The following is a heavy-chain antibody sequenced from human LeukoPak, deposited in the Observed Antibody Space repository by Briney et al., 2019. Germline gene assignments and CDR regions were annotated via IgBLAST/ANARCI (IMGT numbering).Heavy chain of an antibody. CDR2: IYSGGST. J-gene: IGHJ4*02. CDR3: AYGLLWFGDLSIPY. Sequence: PGGSLRRSCAASGFTVSTNYMSWLRPGPGKGLEWVSVIYSGGSTYYADSVKGRFTISRNISKNTLYLQMNSLRAEDTAVYYCAYGLLWFGDLSIPYWGQGTLVTVSS. D-gene: IGHD3-10*01. V-gene: IGHV3-66*01. CDR1: GFTVSTNY.